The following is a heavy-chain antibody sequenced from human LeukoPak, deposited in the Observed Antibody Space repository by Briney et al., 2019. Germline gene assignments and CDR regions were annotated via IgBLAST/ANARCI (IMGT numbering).Heavy chain of an antibody. V-gene: IGHV3-20*04. CDR1: GFTFDDYG. D-gene: IGHD3-16*01. J-gene: IGHJ4*02. Sequence: PGGSLRLSCAASGFTFDDYGMSWVRQAPGKGLEWVSGINWNGGSTGYADSVKGRFTIPRDNAKNSLYLQMNSLRAEDTALYYCARVFGDGYYFDYWGQGTLVTVSS. CDR2: INWNGGST. CDR3: ARVFGDGYYFDY.